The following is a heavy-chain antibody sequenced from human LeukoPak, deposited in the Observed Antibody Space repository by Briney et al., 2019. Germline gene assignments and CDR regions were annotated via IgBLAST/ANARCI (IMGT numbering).Heavy chain of an antibody. CDR3: ARPSSGYYFGAFDI. CDR2: IYYSGST. Sequence: PSETLSLTCTVSGGSISSSSYYWGWIRQPPGKGLEWIGSIYYSGSTYYNPSLKSRVTISVDTSKNQFSLKLSSVTAADTAVYYCARPSSGYYFGAFDIWGQGTMVTVSS. D-gene: IGHD3-22*01. V-gene: IGHV4-39*01. CDR1: GGSISSSSYY. J-gene: IGHJ3*02.